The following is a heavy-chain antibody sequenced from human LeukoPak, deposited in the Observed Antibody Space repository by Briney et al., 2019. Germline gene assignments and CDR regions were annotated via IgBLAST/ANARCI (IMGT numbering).Heavy chain of an antibody. D-gene: IGHD6-19*01. CDR2: IYPGDSET. CDR1: GYDFTSYW. Sequence: GESLKISCQGSGYDFTSYWIGWVRQMPGKGLEWMGIIYPGDSETRYSPSFQGQVTISADKSISAAYLQWSSLKASDTALYFCARHLPHSSAGYVRAVDHWGQGTQVTVSS. J-gene: IGHJ4*02. CDR3: ARHLPHSSAGYVRAVDH. V-gene: IGHV5-51*01.